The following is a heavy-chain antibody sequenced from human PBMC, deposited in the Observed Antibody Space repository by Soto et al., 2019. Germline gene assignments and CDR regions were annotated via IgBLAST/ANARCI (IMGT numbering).Heavy chain of an antibody. Sequence: HGGSLRLSCAASGFTFSSYGMHWVRQAPGKGLEWVTVISYDGSDKYYGDAVKGRFTISRDDSKNTVDLQMNSLREEDTAVYYCARTAGYDYVWGSSGLDPWGQGTLVTVSS. D-gene: IGHD3-16*01. V-gene: IGHV3-30*03. CDR3: ARTAGYDYVWGSSGLDP. CDR1: GFTFSSYG. CDR2: ISYDGSDK. J-gene: IGHJ5*02.